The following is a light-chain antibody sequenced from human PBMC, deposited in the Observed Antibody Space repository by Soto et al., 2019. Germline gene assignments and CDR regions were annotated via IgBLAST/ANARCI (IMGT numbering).Light chain of an antibody. J-gene: IGLJ2*01. CDR1: NSDVGGYNY. Sequence: QSDLTQPASVSGSPGQSITISCSGTNSDVGGYNYVSWYQQHSGKDPKLLIYDVTNRPSGVSNPFPGSKSGNTASLTISGLRAEDEDDYYCSSYNNSITLVFGGGSKLTV. CDR3: SSYNNSITLV. V-gene: IGLV2-14*01. CDR2: DVT.